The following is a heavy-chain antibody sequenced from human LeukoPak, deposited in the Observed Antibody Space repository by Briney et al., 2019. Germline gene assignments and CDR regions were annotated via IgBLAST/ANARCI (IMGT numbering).Heavy chain of an antibody. J-gene: IGHJ4*02. CDR1: GFTFSDYY. V-gene: IGHV3-11*01. CDR3: ARDQGYDILTGLTDY. D-gene: IGHD3-9*01. CDR2: ISSSGSTI. Sequence: GGSLRLSCAASGFTFSDYYMSWIRQAPGKGLEWVSYISSSGSTIYYADSVKGRSTISRDNAKNSLYLQMNSLRAEDTAVYYCARDQGYDILTGLTDYWGQGTLVTVPS.